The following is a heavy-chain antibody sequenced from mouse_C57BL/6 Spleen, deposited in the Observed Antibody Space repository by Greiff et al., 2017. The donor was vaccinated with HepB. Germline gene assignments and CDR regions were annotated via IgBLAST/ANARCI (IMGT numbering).Heavy chain of an antibody. CDR3: ARRKDSSGHSWVAY. J-gene: IGHJ3*01. CDR1: GYTFTSYW. Sequence: QVQLKQPGAELVKPGASVKMSCKASGYTFTSYWITWVKQRPGQGLEWIGDIYPGSGSTNYNEKFKSKATLTVDTSSSTAYMQLSSLTSEDSAVYYCARRKDSSGHSWVAYWGQGTLVTVSA. CDR2: IYPGSGST. D-gene: IGHD3-2*02. V-gene: IGHV1-55*01.